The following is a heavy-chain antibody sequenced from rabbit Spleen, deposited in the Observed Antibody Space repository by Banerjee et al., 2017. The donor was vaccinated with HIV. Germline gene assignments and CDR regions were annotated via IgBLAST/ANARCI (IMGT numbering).Heavy chain of an antibody. V-gene: IGHV1S40*01. J-gene: IGHJ6*01. Sequence: QSLEESGGGLVKPGASLTLTCKASGVSFSSSYYMCWVRQAPGKGLEWIACIHTDSSGSTYYASWVNGRFSISRENAQNTVFLQMTSLTAADTATYFCARDGAGGSYFALWGQGTLVTVS. CDR2: IHTDSSGST. D-gene: IGHD8-1*01. CDR3: ARDGAGGSYFAL. CDR1: GVSFSSSYY.